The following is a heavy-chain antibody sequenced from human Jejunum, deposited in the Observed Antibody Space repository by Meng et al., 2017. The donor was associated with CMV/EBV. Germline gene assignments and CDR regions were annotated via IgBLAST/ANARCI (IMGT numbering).Heavy chain of an antibody. J-gene: IGHJ4*02. CDR1: GCPVSSTY. CDR2: IYSAGRI. D-gene: IGHD2-2*03. Sequence: SLRLSCAASGCPVSSTYVTWVRQALGKGLVWVSVIYSAGRIYYADSVKGRFTISRDNSKNTVSLQMNGLRAEDTAVYYCARGLDFDSWGQGTLVTVSS. V-gene: IGHV3-53*01. CDR3: ARGLDFDS.